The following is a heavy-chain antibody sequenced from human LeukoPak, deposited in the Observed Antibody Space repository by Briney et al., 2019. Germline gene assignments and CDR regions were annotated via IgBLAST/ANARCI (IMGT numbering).Heavy chain of an antibody. CDR2: IEPSDSYT. J-gene: IGHJ4*02. CDR1: GYSLTNYW. V-gene: IGHV5-10-1*01. D-gene: IGHD4-17*01. CDR3: ATGASKVTTDFANY. Sequence: GESLTISCKGSGYSLTNYWISWVRQMPGKGLEWMGRIEPSDSYTKYSTSFEGPVTIAVDKSISTAFLQCNSLQASDSAMYYCATGASKVTTDFANYWGQGTQVAVSS.